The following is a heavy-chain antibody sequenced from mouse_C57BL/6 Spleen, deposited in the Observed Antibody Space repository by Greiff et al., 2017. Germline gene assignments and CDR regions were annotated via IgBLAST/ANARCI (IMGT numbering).Heavy chain of an antibody. D-gene: IGHD1-1*01. CDR2: IYPGNGDT. Sequence: LQQSGAELVRPGASVKMSCKASGYTFTSYNMHWVKQTPRQGLEWIGAIYPGNGDTSYNQKFKGKATLTVDKSSSTAYMQLSSLTSEDSAVYFCARKVNYGSSWYFDVWGTGTTVTVSS. CDR1: GYTFTSYN. V-gene: IGHV1-12*01. J-gene: IGHJ1*03. CDR3: ARKVNYGSSWYFDV.